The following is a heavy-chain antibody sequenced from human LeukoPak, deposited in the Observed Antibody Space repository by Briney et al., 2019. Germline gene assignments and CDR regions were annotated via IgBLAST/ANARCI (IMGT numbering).Heavy chain of an antibody. CDR1: GYTFTGYY. CDR2: INPNSGGT. V-gene: IGHV1-2*06. CDR3: ARDLLPYYYDSSGYYYYYGMDV. D-gene: IGHD3-22*01. J-gene: IGHJ6*02. Sequence: ASVKVSCKASGYTFTGYYMHWVRQAPGQGLEWMGRINPNSGGTNYAQKFQGRVTMTRDTSISTAYMELSRLRSDDTAVYYCARDLLPYYYDSSGYYYYYGMDVWGQGTTVTVSS.